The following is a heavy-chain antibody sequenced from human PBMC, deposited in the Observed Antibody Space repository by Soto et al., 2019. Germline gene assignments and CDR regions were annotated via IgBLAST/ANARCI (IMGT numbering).Heavy chain of an antibody. D-gene: IGHD6-6*01. Sequence: GGSLGLSCAASGFPLSGYGMDRVRQGPGKGLEYVSGISSNGVGTYYANSVQGRFTISRDNSKNTVYLQMGSLRPEDMAVYYCARRARPDFYYMDVWGKGTTVTVSS. J-gene: IGHJ6*03. CDR2: ISSNGVGT. CDR3: ARRARPDFYYMDV. CDR1: GFPLSGYG. V-gene: IGHV3-64*01.